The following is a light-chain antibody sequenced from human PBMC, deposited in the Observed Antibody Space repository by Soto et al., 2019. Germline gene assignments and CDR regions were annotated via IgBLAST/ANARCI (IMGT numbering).Light chain of an antibody. V-gene: IGKV1-33*01. Sequence: DIQLTQSPSVLSASVGDRVTISFRASQAINTYLSWYQHKPGKAPKLLIYKASSLESGVPSRFSGSGSGTDFTFTISSLQPEDIATYYCQQYDNLPLTFGGGTKVDIK. CDR3: QQYDNLPLT. CDR2: KAS. CDR1: QAINTY. J-gene: IGKJ4*01.